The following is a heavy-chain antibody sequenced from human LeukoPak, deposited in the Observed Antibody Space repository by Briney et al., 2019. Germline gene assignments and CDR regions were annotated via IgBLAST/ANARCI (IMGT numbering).Heavy chain of an antibody. D-gene: IGHD2-21*02. Sequence: PGGSLRLSCAASGFTLSRNYYMNWVRQAPGKGLEWVSVIYSAGTTYYADSVKGRFTISRDNAKNSLYLQMNSLRAEDTAVYYCAPTGKVTVGIGYWGQGTLVTVSS. CDR2: IYSAGTT. V-gene: IGHV3-53*01. CDR3: APTGKVTVGIGY. J-gene: IGHJ4*02. CDR1: GFTLSRNY.